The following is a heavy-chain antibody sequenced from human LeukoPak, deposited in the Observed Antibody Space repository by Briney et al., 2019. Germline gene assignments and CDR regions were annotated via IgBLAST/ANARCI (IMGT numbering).Heavy chain of an antibody. CDR3: ARGDRPGYDY. D-gene: IGHD1-14*01. V-gene: IGHV4-34*01. CDR2: INHSGST. Sequence: KPSETLSLTCAVYGGSFSGYYWSWIRQPPGKGLEWIGEINHSGSTNYNPSLKSRVTISVDTSKNRFSLKLSSVTAADTAVYYCARGDRPGYDYWGQGTLVTVSS. CDR1: GGSFSGYY. J-gene: IGHJ4*02.